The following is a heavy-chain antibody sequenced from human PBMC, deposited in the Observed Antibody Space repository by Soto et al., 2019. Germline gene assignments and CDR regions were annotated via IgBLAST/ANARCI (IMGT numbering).Heavy chain of an antibody. Sequence: TSETLSLTCTVSGGSISSGGYYWSWIRQHPGKGLEWIGYIYYSGSTYYNPSLKSRVTISVDTSKNQFSLKLSSVTAADTAVYYCARFVRRNNWFDPWGQGTLVTVSS. V-gene: IGHV4-31*03. CDR2: IYYSGST. D-gene: IGHD2-21*01. CDR1: GGSISSGGYY. CDR3: ARFVRRNNWFDP. J-gene: IGHJ5*02.